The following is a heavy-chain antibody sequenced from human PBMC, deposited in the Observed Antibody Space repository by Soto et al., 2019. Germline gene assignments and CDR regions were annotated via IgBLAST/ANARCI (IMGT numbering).Heavy chain of an antibody. V-gene: IGHV3-21*01. CDR3: ARISGVSCYD. CDR2: ITSSSSYI. Sequence: GGSLRLSCAASGFTFSSYSMNWVRQAPGKGLEWVSSITSSSSYIYYADSLKGRFTISRDNAKNSLYLQMNSLRAEDTAVYYCARISGVSCYDWGQGTLVTVSS. CDR1: GFTFSSYS. J-gene: IGHJ4*02. D-gene: IGHD2-15*01.